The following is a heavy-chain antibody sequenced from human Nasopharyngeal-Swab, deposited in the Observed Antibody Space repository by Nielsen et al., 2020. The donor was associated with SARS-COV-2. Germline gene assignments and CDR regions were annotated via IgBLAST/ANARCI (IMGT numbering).Heavy chain of an antibody. Sequence: SEPLSLTCAISGDSVSRNNAAWNWIRQSPSRGLEWLGRTYYRSQWYSDYAVSVKSRITINPDTAKNQFSLQLNSVTPEDTAVYYCARDRGALNVWGQGTTVTVSS. J-gene: IGHJ6*02. CDR3: ARDRGALNV. CDR1: GDSVSRNNAA. CDR2: TYYRSQWYS. D-gene: IGHD3-10*01. V-gene: IGHV6-1*01.